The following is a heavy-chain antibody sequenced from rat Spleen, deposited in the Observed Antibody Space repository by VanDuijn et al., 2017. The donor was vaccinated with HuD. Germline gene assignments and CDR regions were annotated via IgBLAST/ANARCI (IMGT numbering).Heavy chain of an antibody. J-gene: IGHJ3*01. CDR1: GYSITSTYR. CDR3: ARGIYPFTY. D-gene: IGHD2-3*01. V-gene: IGHV3-3*01. Sequence: EVQLQESGPGLVKPSQSLSLTCSVTGYSITSTYRWNWIRKFPGNKLEWMGYINSAGSTNYNPSLKSRISITRDTSKNQFFLQVNSVTTEDTATYYCARGIYPFTYCGQGTLVTVSS. CDR2: INSAGST.